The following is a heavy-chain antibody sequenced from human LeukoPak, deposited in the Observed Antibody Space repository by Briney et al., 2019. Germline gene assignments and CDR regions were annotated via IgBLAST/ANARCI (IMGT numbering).Heavy chain of an antibody. D-gene: IGHD3-22*01. Sequence: GASVKVSCKASAYTFTGYYMHWVRHAPRQGLECMGWNNPSGGGTKYAQKSQGRVTMTRDTSISTAYMELSRLRSDDAAVYYCARDALYDSSGYGLTGDFDYWGQGTLVTVSS. CDR3: ARDALYDSSGYGLTGDFDY. CDR2: NNPSGGGT. CDR1: AYTFTGYY. V-gene: IGHV1-2*02. J-gene: IGHJ4*02.